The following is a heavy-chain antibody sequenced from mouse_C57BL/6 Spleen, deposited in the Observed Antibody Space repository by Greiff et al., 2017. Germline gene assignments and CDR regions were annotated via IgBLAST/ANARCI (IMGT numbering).Heavy chain of an antibody. J-gene: IGHJ3*01. CDR2: FYPGSGSI. D-gene: IGHD2-5*01. CDR3: ARLEESLGFYSNSAWFAY. CDR1: GYTFTEYT. V-gene: IGHV1-62-2*01. Sequence: VQLQQSGAELVKPGASVKLSCKASGYTFTEYTLHWVKQRSGQGLEWIGWFYPGSGSIKYKEKFKDKATLTAHKSSSTVYMELSRLTSEDSAVYVCARLEESLGFYSNSAWFAYWGQGTLVTVSA.